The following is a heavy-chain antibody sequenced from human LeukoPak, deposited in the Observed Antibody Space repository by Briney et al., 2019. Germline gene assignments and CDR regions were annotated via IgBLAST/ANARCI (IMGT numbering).Heavy chain of an antibody. D-gene: IGHD3-16*01. CDR2: MSYDGSKI. J-gene: IGHJ4*02. CDR3: ARGESYRFDY. CDR1: GFTFGDYA. V-gene: IGHV3-30-3*01. Sequence: GGSLRLSCAASGFTFGDYAKHRVRQAPGKGLEWVSVMSYDGSKIYYADSVKGRFTISRDNSKNTLYLQMGSLRAEDTAVYYCARGESYRFDYWGQGTLVTVSS.